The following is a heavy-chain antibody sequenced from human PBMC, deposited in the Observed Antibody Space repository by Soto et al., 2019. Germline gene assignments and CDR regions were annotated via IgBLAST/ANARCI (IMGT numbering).Heavy chain of an antibody. J-gene: IGHJ6*03. CDR2: IIPIFGTA. Sequence: ASVKVSCKASGGTFSSYAISWVRQAPGQGLEWMGGIIPIFGTANYAQKFQGRVTITADESTSTAYMELSSLRSEDTAVDYCARGSSSMVRGTSYYYYYMDVWGKGTTVTVSS. D-gene: IGHD3-10*01. CDR3: ARGSSSMVRGTSYYYYYMDV. V-gene: IGHV1-69*13. CDR1: GGTFSSYA.